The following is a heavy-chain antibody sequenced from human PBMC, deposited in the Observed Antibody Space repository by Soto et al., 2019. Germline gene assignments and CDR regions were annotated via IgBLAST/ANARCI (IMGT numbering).Heavy chain of an antibody. CDR3: ARTIPAAILEDAFDI. CDR2: ISYDGSNK. CDR1: GFTFSSYA. D-gene: IGHD2-2*01. V-gene: IGHV3-30-3*01. Sequence: QVQLVESGGGVVQPGRSLRLSWAASGFTFSSYAMHWVRQAPGKGLAWVAVISYDGSNKYYADSVKGRFTISRDNYKNTLSLQLNSLRAEDMAVYYCARTIPAAILEDAFDIWGQGTMVTVSS. J-gene: IGHJ3*02.